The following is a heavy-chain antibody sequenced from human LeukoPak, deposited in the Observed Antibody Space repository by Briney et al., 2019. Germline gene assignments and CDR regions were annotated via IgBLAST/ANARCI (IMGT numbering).Heavy chain of an antibody. D-gene: IGHD2-2*02. J-gene: IGHJ5*02. CDR2: IYYSGST. CDR3: ARGTYQLLYGNWFDP. CDR1: GGSISSSSSY. Sequence: PSETLSLTCTVSGGSISSSSSYWGWIRQPPGKGLEWIGSIYYSGSTYYNPSLKSRVTISVDTSKNQFSLKLSSVTAADTAVYYCARGTYQLLYGNWFDPWGQGTLVTVSS. V-gene: IGHV4-39*07.